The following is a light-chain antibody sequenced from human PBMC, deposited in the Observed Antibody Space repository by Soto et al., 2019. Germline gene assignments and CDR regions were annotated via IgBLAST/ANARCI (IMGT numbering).Light chain of an antibody. V-gene: IGKV3-11*01. CDR3: QQRSNWPLT. Sequence: DIVLTQSPATLSLSPGERATLSCSASQSVSSYLAWYQQKPGQVPRLLIYDASNRATGIPARFSGSGSGTDFTLTISSLEPEDFAVYYRQQRSNWPLTFGGGTKVDIK. J-gene: IGKJ4*01. CDR1: QSVSSY. CDR2: DAS.